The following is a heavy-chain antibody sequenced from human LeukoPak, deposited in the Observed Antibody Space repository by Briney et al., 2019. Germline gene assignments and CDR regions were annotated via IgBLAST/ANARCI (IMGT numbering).Heavy chain of an antibody. CDR3: ARDQGYCSGGSCHYFDY. J-gene: IGHJ4*02. V-gene: IGHV4-39*07. CDR1: GGSISSSSYY. CDR2: IYYSGST. D-gene: IGHD2-15*01. Sequence: SETLSLTCTVSGGSISSSSYYWGWIRQPPGKGLEWIGSIYYSGSTYYNPSFKSRVTISVDTSENQFSLKLSSVTAADTAVYYCARDQGYCSGGSCHYFDYWGQGTLVTVSS.